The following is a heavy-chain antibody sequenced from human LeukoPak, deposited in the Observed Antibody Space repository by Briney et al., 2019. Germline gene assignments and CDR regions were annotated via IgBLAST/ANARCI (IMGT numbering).Heavy chain of an antibody. V-gene: IGHV3-30-3*01. CDR1: GLTFSSYW. CDR3: ARMTVTPQELFDY. D-gene: IGHD4-17*01. Sequence: GGSLRLSCAASGLTFSSYWMNWARQAPGKGLEWVAVISYDGSNKYYADSVKGRFTISRDNSKNTLYLQMNSLRAEDTAVYYCARMTVTPQELFDYWGQGPLVTVSS. CDR2: ISYDGSNK. J-gene: IGHJ4*02.